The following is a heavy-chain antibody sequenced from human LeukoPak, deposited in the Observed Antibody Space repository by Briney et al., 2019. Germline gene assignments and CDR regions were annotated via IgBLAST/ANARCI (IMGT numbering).Heavy chain of an antibody. CDR2: IYPGDSNT. V-gene: IGHV5-51*01. CDR1: GYIITSYW. CDR3: ARPEQIVGAHY. Sequence: GESLKISCKGSGYIITSYWIGWVRQMPGKGLEWMGIIYPGDSNTKYSPSFQGQVTISADKSISTAYLQWSSLKASDTAMYYCARPEQIVGAHYWGQGTLVTVSS. D-gene: IGHD1-26*01. J-gene: IGHJ4*02.